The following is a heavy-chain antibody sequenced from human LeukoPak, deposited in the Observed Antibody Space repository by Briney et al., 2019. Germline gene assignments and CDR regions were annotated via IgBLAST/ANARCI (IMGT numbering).Heavy chain of an antibody. J-gene: IGHJ6*02. CDR1: GGSSSGYY. V-gene: IGHV4-34*01. CDR2: INHSGST. CDR3: ARGYYDSSGYYYAFYYYGMDV. Sequence: SETLSLTCAVYGGSSSGYYWSWIRQPPGKGLEWIGEINHSGSTNYNPSLKSRVTISVDTSKNQFSLKLSSVTAADTAVYYCARGYYDSSGYYYAFYYYGMDVWGQGTTVTVSS. D-gene: IGHD3-22*01.